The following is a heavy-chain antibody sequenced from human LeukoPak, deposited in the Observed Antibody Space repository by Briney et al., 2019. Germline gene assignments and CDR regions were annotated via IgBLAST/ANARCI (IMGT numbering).Heavy chain of an antibody. CDR1: GYTFTDYY. J-gene: IGHJ4*02. CDR3: ARTLVVAATPFVY. V-gene: IGHV1-2*06. Sequence: GASVKISCKVSGYTFTDYYMHWVRQAPGQGLEWMGRINPNSGGTNYAQKFQGRVTMTRDTSISTAYMELSRLRSDDTAVYYCARTLVVAATPFVYWGQGTLVTVSS. D-gene: IGHD2-15*01. CDR2: INPNSGGT.